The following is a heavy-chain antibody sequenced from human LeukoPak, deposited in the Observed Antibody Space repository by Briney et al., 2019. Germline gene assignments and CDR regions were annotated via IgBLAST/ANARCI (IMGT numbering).Heavy chain of an antibody. CDR1: GRSFSGYY. Sequence: SETLSLTCAVYGRSFSGYYWSWIRQPPGKGLEWIGEINHSGSTNYNPSLRSRVTISVDTSKNQFSLKLSSVTAADTAVYYCAPGYCSGGSCYFGYWGQGTLVTVSS. V-gene: IGHV4-34*01. CDR3: APGYCSGGSCYFGY. CDR2: INHSGST. J-gene: IGHJ4*02. D-gene: IGHD2-15*01.